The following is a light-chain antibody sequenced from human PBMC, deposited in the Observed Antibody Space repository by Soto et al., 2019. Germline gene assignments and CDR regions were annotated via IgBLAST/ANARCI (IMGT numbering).Light chain of an antibody. CDR1: SGHSSYA. CDR2: LNSDGSH. J-gene: IGLJ2*01. Sequence: QSVLTQSPSASASLGASVKPTCTLSSGHSSYAIAWHQQQPEKGPRYLMKLNSDGSHSKGDEIPDRFSGSSSGAERYLTISSLQSEDEADYYCQTWGTGIQVFGGGTKLTVL. V-gene: IGLV4-69*01. CDR3: QTWGTGIQV.